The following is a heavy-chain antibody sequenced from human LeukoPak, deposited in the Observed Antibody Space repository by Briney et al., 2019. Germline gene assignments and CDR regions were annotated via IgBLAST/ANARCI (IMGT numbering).Heavy chain of an antibody. J-gene: IGHJ4*02. CDR3: ARGGGYDSYFDY. Sequence: ASVKVSCKASGYTFIGYYMHWVRQAPGQGLEWMGWINPNSGGTNYAQKFQDRVTMTRDTSISTAYMELSRLTSDDTAVYYCARGGGYDSYFDYWGQGTLVTVSP. CDR2: INPNSGGT. D-gene: IGHD5-12*01. CDR1: GYTFIGYY. V-gene: IGHV1-2*02.